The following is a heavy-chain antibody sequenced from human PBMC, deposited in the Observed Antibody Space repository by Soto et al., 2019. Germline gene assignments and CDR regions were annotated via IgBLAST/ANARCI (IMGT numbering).Heavy chain of an antibody. D-gene: IGHD6-13*01. CDR2: VIPIFDVT. CDR3: ARDRDNSNWPNFDY. Sequence: QVQLVQSGSEVKKPGSSVKVSCKASGGTFSIYTISWVRQAPGQGLEWMGRVIPIFDVTSYAQRFQGRVTITADKSTTTAYMELSSLRYEDTAVYYCARDRDNSNWPNFDYWGQGTLVTVSS. CDR1: GGTFSIYT. V-gene: IGHV1-69*02. J-gene: IGHJ4*02.